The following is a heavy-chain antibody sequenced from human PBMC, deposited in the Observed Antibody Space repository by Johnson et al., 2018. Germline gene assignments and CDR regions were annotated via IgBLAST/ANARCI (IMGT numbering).Heavy chain of an antibody. J-gene: IGHJ3*02. CDR2: ISWNSGSI. V-gene: IGHV3-9*01. CDR1: GFTFDDYA. CDR3: AKGVYMIVVITAFDI. Sequence: VQSGRSLRLSCAASGFTFDDYAMHWVRQAPGKGLEWVSGISWNSGSIGYADSVKGRFTISRDNAKNSLYLQMNSLRAEDTALDYCAKGVYMIVVITAFDIWGQGTMVTVSS. D-gene: IGHD3-22*01.